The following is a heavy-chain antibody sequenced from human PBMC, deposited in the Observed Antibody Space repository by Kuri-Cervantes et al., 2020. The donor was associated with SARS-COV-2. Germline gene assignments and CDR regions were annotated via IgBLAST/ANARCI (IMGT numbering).Heavy chain of an antibody. J-gene: IGHJ4*02. CDR1: GGSTSSGSYY. CDR3: ARGGIYDSSGYYGY. Sequence: SETLSLTCIVSGGSTSSGSYYWSWIRQPAGKGLEWIGHIYTSGSTNYNPSLKSRVTMSVDTSKNQFSLKLSSVTAADTAVYYCARGGIYDSSGYYGYWGQGTLVTVSS. CDR2: IYTSGST. D-gene: IGHD3-22*01. V-gene: IGHV4-61*09.